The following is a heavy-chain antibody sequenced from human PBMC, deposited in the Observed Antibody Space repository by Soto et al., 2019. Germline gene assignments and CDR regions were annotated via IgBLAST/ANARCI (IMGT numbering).Heavy chain of an antibody. CDR2: ISYDGSNK. CDR3: AKGNYGDYADWYFDL. V-gene: IGHV3-30*18. CDR1: GFTFSSYG. J-gene: IGHJ2*01. Sequence: PGGSLRLSCAASGFTFSSYGMHWVRQAPGKGLEWVAVISYDGSNKYYADSVKGRFTISRDNSKNTLYLQMNSLRAEDTGVYYCAKGNYGDYADWYFDLWGRGTLVTVSS. D-gene: IGHD4-17*01.